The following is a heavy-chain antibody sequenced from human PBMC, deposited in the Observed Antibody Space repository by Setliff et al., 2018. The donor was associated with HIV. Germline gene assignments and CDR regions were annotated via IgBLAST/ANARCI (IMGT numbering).Heavy chain of an antibody. CDR1: GLTLSNSP. D-gene: IGHD3-22*01. CDR2: IQSGGII. CDR3: AKLDYYDYSGSWARKVAIDF. J-gene: IGHJ3*01. V-gene: IGHV3-23*01. Sequence: GGSLRLSCAASGLTLSNSPMTWVRQKPWRGLEWVSLIQSGGIIYYADSVKGRFTISRDNSNNTLSLQMSSLRAEDTALYYCAKLDYYDYSGSWARKVAIDFWGRGTMVTVSS.